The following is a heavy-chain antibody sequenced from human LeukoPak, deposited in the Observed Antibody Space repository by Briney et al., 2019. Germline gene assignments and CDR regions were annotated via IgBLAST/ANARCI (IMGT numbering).Heavy chain of an antibody. J-gene: IGHJ4*02. D-gene: IGHD3-10*01. CDR1: ARSLSSSSYY. CDR3: AKHYMGSSYNHGLDC. V-gene: IGHV4-39*01. Sequence: TLSLACTVSARSLSSSSYYWGWIRQPPGKGLEWIGSIYYSGSTYYNPSLKSRVTISVDTSKSQFSLKLSSVTAADTALYYCAKHYMGSSYNHGLDCWGQGTLVTVSS. CDR2: IYYSGST.